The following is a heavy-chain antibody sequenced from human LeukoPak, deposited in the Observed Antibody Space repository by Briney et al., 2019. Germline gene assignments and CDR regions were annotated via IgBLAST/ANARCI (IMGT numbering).Heavy chain of an antibody. CDR2: IHYSGDI. J-gene: IGHJ4*02. Sequence: SETLSLTCTVSGGSITGYHWSWIRQPPGKGLEWIGYIHYSGDINYNPSLKSRVTISAYTSKNQLSLKLSSVTAADTAVYYCARVGCSGGSCYPDYWGQGTLVTVSS. D-gene: IGHD2-15*01. CDR3: ARVGCSGGSCYPDY. V-gene: IGHV4-59*01. CDR1: GGSITGYH.